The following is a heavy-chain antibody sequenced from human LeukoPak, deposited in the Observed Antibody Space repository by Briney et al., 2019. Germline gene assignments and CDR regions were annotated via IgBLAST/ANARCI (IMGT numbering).Heavy chain of an antibody. CDR1: GFTFSSYA. J-gene: IGHJ4*02. D-gene: IGHD3-9*01. CDR3: ARDAQPAYDILTGLYHFDY. CDR2: ISSNGGST. V-gene: IGHV3-64*01. Sequence: GGSLRLSCAASGFTFSSYAMHWVRQAPGKGLEYVSAISSNGGSTYYANSVKGRFTISRDNSKNTLYLQMGSLRAEDMAVYYCARDAQPAYDILTGLYHFDYWGQGTLVTVSS.